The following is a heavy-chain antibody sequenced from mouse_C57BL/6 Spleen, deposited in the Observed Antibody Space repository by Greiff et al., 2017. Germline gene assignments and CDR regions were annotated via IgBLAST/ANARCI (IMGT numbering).Heavy chain of an antibody. D-gene: IGHD3-1*01. V-gene: IGHV1-69*01. CDR2: IDPSDSYT. Sequence: QVQLQQPGAELVIPGASVKLSCKASGYTFTSYWMHWVKQRPGQGLEWIGEIDPSDSYTNYNQKFKGKSTLTVDKSSSTAYMQLSSLTSEDSAVYYCAKGGGSYYAMDYWGQGTSVTVSS. J-gene: IGHJ4*01. CDR1: GYTFTSYW. CDR3: AKGGGSYYAMDY.